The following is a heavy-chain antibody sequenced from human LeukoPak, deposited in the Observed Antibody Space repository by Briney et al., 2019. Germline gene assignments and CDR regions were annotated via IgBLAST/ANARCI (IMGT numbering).Heavy chain of an antibody. CDR2: INHSGST. Sequence: TSETLSLTCAVYGGSFSGYYWSWIRQPPGKGLEWIGEINHSGSTNYNPSLKSRVTISVDTSKNQFSLKLSSVTAADTAVYYCAREDIVATIFIDYWGQGTLVTVSS. CDR1: GGSFSGYY. CDR3: AREDIVATIFIDY. D-gene: IGHD5-12*01. V-gene: IGHV4-34*01. J-gene: IGHJ4*02.